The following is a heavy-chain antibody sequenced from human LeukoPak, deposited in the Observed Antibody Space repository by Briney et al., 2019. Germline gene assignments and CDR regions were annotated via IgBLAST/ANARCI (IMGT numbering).Heavy chain of an antibody. Sequence: GESLKISCKGSGYRFTSYWIGWVRQMPGKGLEWMGIIYPSDSDTRYSPSFQGRVAISVDKSISTAYLQWSSLKASDNAMYYCAKLGAYSSSWYGFVDYWGQGTLVTVSS. CDR2: IYPSDSDT. J-gene: IGHJ4*02. D-gene: IGHD6-13*01. V-gene: IGHV5-51*01. CDR3: AKLGAYSSSWYGFVDY. CDR1: GYRFTSYW.